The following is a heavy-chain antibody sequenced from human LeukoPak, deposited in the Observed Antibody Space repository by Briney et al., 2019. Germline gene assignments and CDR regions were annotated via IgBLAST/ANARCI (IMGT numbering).Heavy chain of an antibody. CDR2: IYYSGNT. J-gene: IGHJ3*02. CDR3: ARGDYYYDSTDLGAFDI. Sequence: PSETLSLTCIVSGGSISRSNYYWGWIRQPPGKGLEWIGSIYYSGNTYYNPSLKSRVTISVDTSKNQFSQKLSSVTAADTAVYYCARGDYYYDSTDLGAFDIWGQGTMVTVSS. V-gene: IGHV4-39*01. CDR1: GGSISRSNYY. D-gene: IGHD3-22*01.